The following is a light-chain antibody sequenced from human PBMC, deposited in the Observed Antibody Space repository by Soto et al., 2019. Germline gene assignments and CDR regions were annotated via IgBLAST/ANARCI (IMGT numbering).Light chain of an antibody. V-gene: IGKV3-20*01. J-gene: IGKJ1*01. Sequence: EIVLTQSPGTLSLSPGERATLSCRASQSVSSSYLAWYQQKPGQAPKLLIYGASSRATGIPDRFSGSGSGTEFTLTISSLQSEDFAVYYCQQYGSSPRTFGKGTKVDI. CDR2: GAS. CDR1: QSVSSSY. CDR3: QQYGSSPRT.